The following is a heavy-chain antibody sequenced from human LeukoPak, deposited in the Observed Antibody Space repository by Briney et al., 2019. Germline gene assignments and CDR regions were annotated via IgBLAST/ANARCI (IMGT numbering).Heavy chain of an antibody. J-gene: IGHJ4*02. V-gene: IGHV3-30-3*01. CDR1: GFTFSSYA. D-gene: IGHD2-21*02. CDR3: AREPVAYCGGDCYSGYFDY. CDR2: ISYDGSNK. Sequence: GGSLRLSCAASGFTFSSYAMHWVRQAPGEGLEWVAVISYDGSNKYYADSVKGRFTISRDNSKNTLYLQMNSLRAEDTAVYYCAREPVAYCGGDCYSGYFDYWGQGTLVTVSS.